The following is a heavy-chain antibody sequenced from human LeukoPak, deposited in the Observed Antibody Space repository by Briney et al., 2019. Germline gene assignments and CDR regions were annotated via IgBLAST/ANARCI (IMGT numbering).Heavy chain of an antibody. D-gene: IGHD2-21*02. Sequence: GGSLRLSCAASGFTFSSYGMHWVRQAPGKGLEWVAFIRYDGSNKYYADSVKGRFTISRDNSKNTLYLQMNSLGAEDTAVYYCAKLRDYYFDYWGQGTLVTVSS. CDR1: GFTFSSYG. CDR2: IRYDGSNK. J-gene: IGHJ4*02. CDR3: AKLRDYYFDY. V-gene: IGHV3-30*02.